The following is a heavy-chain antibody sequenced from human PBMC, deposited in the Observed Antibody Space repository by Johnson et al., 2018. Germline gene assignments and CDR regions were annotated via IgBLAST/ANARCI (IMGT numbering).Heavy chain of an antibody. Sequence: VQLVQSGGGLVQPGGSLRLSCAASGFTFSNYAMHWVRQAQGKRLEYVSGISSGDGTGIFYASSVKGRFTISRDNSKNMLYLQMGSLRAEDTAVYYCFAGNARSNDAFDMWGQGTMVIVSS. D-gene: IGHD5-24*01. CDR1: GFTFSNYA. J-gene: IGHJ3*02. V-gene: IGHV3-64*01. CDR2: ISSGDGTGI. CDR3: FAGNARSNDAFDM.